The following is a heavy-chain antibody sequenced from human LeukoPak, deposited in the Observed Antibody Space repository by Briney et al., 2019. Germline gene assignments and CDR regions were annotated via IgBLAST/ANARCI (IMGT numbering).Heavy chain of an antibody. CDR3: ARSAGRYYYYGVDV. CDR2: INTNGGST. CDR1: GFTFSSYA. V-gene: IGHV3-23*01. Sequence: GGSLRLSCAASGFTFSSYAMSWVRQAPGKGLEWVSAINTNGGSTYYADSVKGRFTISRDNSKSTLYLQMNGLRAEDTAVYYCARSAGRYYYYGVDVWGQGTTVTVSS. J-gene: IGHJ6*02.